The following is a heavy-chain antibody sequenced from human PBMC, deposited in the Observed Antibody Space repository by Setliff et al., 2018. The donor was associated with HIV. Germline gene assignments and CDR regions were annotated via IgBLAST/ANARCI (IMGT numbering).Heavy chain of an antibody. CDR1: GGSISSSSYY. V-gene: IGHV4-39*07. Sequence: KTSETLSLTCTVSGGSISSSSYYWGWIRQPPGKGLEWIGSIYYSGSTYYNPSLKSRVTISVDTSKNQFSLKLNSVTAADTAVYYCARDGFYYNFWSGYRGYFDYWGQGTLVTVSS. CDR2: IYYSGST. J-gene: IGHJ4*02. CDR3: ARDGFYYNFWSGYRGYFDY. D-gene: IGHD3-3*01.